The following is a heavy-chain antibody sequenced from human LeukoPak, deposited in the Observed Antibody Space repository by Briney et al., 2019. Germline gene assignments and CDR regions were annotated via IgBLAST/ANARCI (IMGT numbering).Heavy chain of an antibody. V-gene: IGHV4-59*01. Sequence: PSETLSLTCTVSGGSISSYYWSWIRQPPGKGLEWIGYIYYSGSTNYNPSLKSRVTISVDTSKNQFSLKLRSVTAADTAVYFCARDLRKYYYDSSAYYEKAYDAFDIWGQGTMVTVSS. CDR2: IYYSGST. CDR3: ARDLRKYYYDSSAYYEKAYDAFDI. CDR1: GGSISSYY. D-gene: IGHD3-22*01. J-gene: IGHJ3*02.